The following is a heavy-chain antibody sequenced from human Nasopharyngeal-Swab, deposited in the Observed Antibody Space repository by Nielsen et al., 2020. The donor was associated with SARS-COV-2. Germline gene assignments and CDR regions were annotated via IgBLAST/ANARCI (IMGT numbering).Heavy chain of an antibody. CDR1: GFTFSSHS. J-gene: IGHJ4*02. CDR2: ISSSSSTI. D-gene: IGHD3-16*01. V-gene: IGHV3-48*01. Sequence: GESLKISCAASGFTFSSHSMNWVRQAPGKGLEWVSYISSSSSTIYYADSVKGRFTISRDNAKNSLYLQMNSLRAEDTAVYYCVLIQGTASLGSSPNFDYWGQGTLVTVSS. CDR3: VLIQGTASLGSSPNFDY.